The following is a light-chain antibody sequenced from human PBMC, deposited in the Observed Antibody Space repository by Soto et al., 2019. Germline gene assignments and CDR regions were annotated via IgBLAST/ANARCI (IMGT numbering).Light chain of an antibody. CDR1: QSVNNY. V-gene: IGKV3-11*01. CDR2: DAS. CDR3: QQFKNWPLT. J-gene: IGKJ4*01. Sequence: EIVLTQSPATLSLSPGERATLSCRASQSVNNYLAWYQQKPGQAPSLLIYDASNRATGIPARFSGSGSETDFTLTISSLEPEDFAVYYCQQFKNWPLTFGGGAKVEIK.